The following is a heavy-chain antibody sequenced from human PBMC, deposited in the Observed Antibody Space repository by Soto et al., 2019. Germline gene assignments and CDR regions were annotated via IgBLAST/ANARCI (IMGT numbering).Heavy chain of an antibody. CDR1: GFSLSTSGVG. V-gene: IGHV2-5*02. CDR2: LYWDDDK. D-gene: IGHD6-19*01. CDR3: PHRRGSGWYSRIMYAMDV. Sequence: QITLKESGPTLVKPTQTLTLTCTFSGFSLSTSGVGVGWIRQPPGKALEWLALLYWDDDKRYSPSLKSRLTLTKDPSQNQAVLTMTDMAPVDTATYYCPHRRGSGWYSRIMYAMDVWGQGTTVTVSS. J-gene: IGHJ6*02.